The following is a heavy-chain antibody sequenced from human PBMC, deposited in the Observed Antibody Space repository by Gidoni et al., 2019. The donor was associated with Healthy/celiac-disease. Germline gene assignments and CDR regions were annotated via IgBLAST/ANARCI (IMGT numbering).Heavy chain of an antibody. V-gene: IGHV4-61*02. CDR3: ARDFRDYGSGSYYQDY. J-gene: IGHJ4*02. CDR2: IYTSGST. CDR1: GGSIRSGSYY. D-gene: IGHD3-10*01. Sequence: QVQLQESGPGLVKPSQTLSLTCTVSGGSIRSGSYYWSWIRQPAGKGLEWIGRIYTSGSTNYNPSLKSRVTISVDTSKNQFSLKLSSVTAADTAVYYCARDFRDYGSGSYYQDYWGQGTLVTVSS.